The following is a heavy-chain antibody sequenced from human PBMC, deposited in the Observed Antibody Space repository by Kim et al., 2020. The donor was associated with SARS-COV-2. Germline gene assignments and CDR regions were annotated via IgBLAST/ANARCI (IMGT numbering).Heavy chain of an antibody. D-gene: IGHD3-10*01. CDR2: MYYSGST. V-gene: IGHV4-39*07. Sequence: SETLSLTCTVSGGSISSGGFYWAWIRQPPGKGLEWIGSMYYSGSTYYSPSLKSRVTILLDTSKNQFSLKLSFVTAADTAVYYCARGLWLGEFDYWGQGTLVSVSS. CDR3: ARGLWLGEFDY. CDR1: GGSISSGGFY. J-gene: IGHJ4*02.